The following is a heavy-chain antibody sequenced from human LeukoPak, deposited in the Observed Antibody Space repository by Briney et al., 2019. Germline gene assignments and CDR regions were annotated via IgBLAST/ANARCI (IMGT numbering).Heavy chain of an antibody. V-gene: IGHV1-69*04. Sequence: ASVKVSCKASGGTFSSYAISWVRQAPGQGLEWMGRIIPILGIANYAQKFQGRATITADKSTSTAYMELSSLRSEDTAVYYCARSYGDYDFDYWGQGTLVTVSS. CDR1: GGTFSSYA. J-gene: IGHJ4*02. CDR2: IIPILGIA. D-gene: IGHD4-17*01. CDR3: ARSYGDYDFDY.